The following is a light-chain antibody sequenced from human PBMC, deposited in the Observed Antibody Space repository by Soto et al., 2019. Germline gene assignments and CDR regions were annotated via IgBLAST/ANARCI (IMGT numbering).Light chain of an antibody. CDR3: QSYDSSLSGSYV. J-gene: IGLJ1*01. V-gene: IGLV1-40*01. CDR2: GNN. CDR1: SSNIGAGYD. Sequence: QPVLTQPPSVSGAPGQRVTIPCTGSSSNIGAGYDVHCYQRLPGTAPKVLIYGNNNRPSGVPDRFSGSKSGTSASLAITGLQAEDEADYYCQSYDSSLSGSYVFGTGTKLTVL.